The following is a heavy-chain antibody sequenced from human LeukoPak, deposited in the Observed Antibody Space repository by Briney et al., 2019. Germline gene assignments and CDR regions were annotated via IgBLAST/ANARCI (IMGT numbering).Heavy chain of an antibody. J-gene: IGHJ4*02. D-gene: IGHD2-2*01. V-gene: IGHV1-18*01. CDR3: ARGRRYCSSTSCPNFDY. Sequence: ASVKVSCKASGYTFTSYGISWVRQAPGQGLEWMGWISAYNGNTNYAQKLQGRVTMTTDTSTSTAYMELRSLRSDDTAVYYCARGRRYCSSTSCPNFDYWGQGTLVTVSS. CDR1: GYTFTSYG. CDR2: ISAYNGNT.